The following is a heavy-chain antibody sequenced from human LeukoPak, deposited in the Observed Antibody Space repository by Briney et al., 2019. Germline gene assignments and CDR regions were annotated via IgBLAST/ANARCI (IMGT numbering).Heavy chain of an antibody. J-gene: IGHJ4*02. CDR1: GGSISGYC. CDR3: VYGPNHYYFDH. D-gene: IGHD3-16*01. Sequence: SETLSLTCTVSGGSISGYCYTWIRQPPGKDLEWIGYVHDTGNTNYNPSLKSRVTISLDTSMKQFSLNPRSVTTADAAVYFCVYGPNHYYFDHWGQGTLVTVSS. CDR2: VHDTGNT. V-gene: IGHV4-59*01.